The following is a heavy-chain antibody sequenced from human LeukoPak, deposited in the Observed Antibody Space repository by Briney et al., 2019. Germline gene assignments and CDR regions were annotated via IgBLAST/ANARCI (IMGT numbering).Heavy chain of an antibody. CDR1: VGSISRYY. V-gene: IGHV4-4*07. Sequence: SETLSLICTVSVGSISRYYWSCLRQPAGKGLECVGRIYTRGSTNYSPSLKSRVTMSVDTSKNQFSLKLSSVTAADTAVYYCARGDYYDSSGYFYYFDYWGQGTLVTVSS. J-gene: IGHJ4*02. CDR2: IYTRGST. D-gene: IGHD3-22*01. CDR3: ARGDYYDSSGYFYYFDY.